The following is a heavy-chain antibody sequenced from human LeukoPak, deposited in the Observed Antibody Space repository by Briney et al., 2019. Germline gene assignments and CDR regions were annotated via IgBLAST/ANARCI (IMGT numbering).Heavy chain of an antibody. Sequence: PGGSLRLSCAASAFSFSDYEMNWVRQAPGKGLEWVGRIKSKTDGGTTDYAAPVKGRFTISRDDSKNTLYLQMNSLKTEDTAVYYCTTGYCSSTSCLFDYWGQGTLVTVSS. V-gene: IGHV3-15*01. J-gene: IGHJ4*02. CDR2: IKSKTDGGTT. CDR3: TTGYCSSTSCLFDY. D-gene: IGHD2-2*01. CDR1: AFSFSDYE.